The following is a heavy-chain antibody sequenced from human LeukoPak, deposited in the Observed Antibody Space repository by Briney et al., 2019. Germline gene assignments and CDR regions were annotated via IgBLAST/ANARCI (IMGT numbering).Heavy chain of an antibody. D-gene: IGHD3-10*01. Sequence: SETLSLTCAVYGGSSSGYYWSWIRQPPGKGLEWIGEINHSGSTNYNPSLKSRVTISVDTSKNQFSLKLSSVTAADTAVYYCARGPWFGELLPGYYYYGMDVWGQGTTVTVSS. CDR3: ARGPWFGELLPGYYYYGMDV. V-gene: IGHV4-34*01. CDR1: GGSSSGYY. CDR2: INHSGST. J-gene: IGHJ6*02.